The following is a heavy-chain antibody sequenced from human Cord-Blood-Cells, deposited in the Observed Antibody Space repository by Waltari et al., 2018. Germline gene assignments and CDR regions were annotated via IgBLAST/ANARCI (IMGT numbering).Heavy chain of an antibody. CDR1: GYTFTVYY. V-gene: IGHV1-2*04. Sequence: QVQLVQSGAEVKKPGASVKVSCKASGYTFTVYYMHWVRQAPGQGLEWMGWINPNSGGTNYAQKFQGWVTMTRDTSISTAYMELSRLRSDDTAVYYCARGGIMAAAGTGYFDLWGRGTLVTVSS. CDR2: INPNSGGT. CDR3: ARGGIMAAAGTGYFDL. J-gene: IGHJ2*01. D-gene: IGHD6-13*01.